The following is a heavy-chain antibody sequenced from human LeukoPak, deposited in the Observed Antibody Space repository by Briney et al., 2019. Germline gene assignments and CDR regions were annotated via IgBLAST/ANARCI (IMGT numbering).Heavy chain of an antibody. J-gene: IGHJ4*02. CDR2: IYNSGST. CDR3: ARVTAIFGVAPRYYFDY. D-gene: IGHD3-3*01. Sequence: SETLSPTCTVSSGSINSGDYYWSWIRQHPGKGLEWIGHIYNSGSTYYNPSLKSRASISIDTSKNRFSLNLSSVTAADTAVYSCARVTAIFGVAPRYYFDYWGQGTLVTVSS. V-gene: IGHV4-31*02. CDR1: SGSINSGDYY.